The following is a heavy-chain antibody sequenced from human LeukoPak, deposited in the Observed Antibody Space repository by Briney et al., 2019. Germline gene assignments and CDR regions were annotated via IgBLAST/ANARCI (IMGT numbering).Heavy chain of an antibody. CDR1: GFTFSSYS. CDR3: ARDQGYSYGYSWNWFDP. CDR2: ISSSSSYI. D-gene: IGHD5-18*01. Sequence: GGSLRLSCAASGFTFSSYSMNWVRQAPGKGLEWVSSISSSSSYIYYADSVKGRFTISRDNAKNSLYLQMNSLRAEDTAVYYCARDQGYSYGYSWNWFDPWGQGTLVTVSS. V-gene: IGHV3-21*01. J-gene: IGHJ5*02.